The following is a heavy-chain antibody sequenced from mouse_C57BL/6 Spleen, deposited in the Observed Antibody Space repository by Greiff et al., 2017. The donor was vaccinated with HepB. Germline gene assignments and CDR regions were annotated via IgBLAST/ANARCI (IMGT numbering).Heavy chain of an antibody. CDR3: ARPDSGYYLDY. Sequence: EVKLVESGGGLVKPGGSLKLSCAASGFTFSDYGMHWVRQAPEKGLEWVAYISSGSSTIYYADTVKGRFTISRDNAKNTLFLQMTSLRSEDTAMYYCARPDSGYYLDYWGQGTLSQSPQ. CDR2: ISSGSSTI. CDR1: GFTFSDYG. V-gene: IGHV5-17*01. D-gene: IGHD3-1*01. J-gene: IGHJ2*01.